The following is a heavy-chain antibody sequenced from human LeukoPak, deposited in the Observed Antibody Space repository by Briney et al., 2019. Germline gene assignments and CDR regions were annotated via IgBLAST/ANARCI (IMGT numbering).Heavy chain of an antibody. D-gene: IGHD6-19*01. CDR3: AREATWGQWYFDH. Sequence: GTSLRLSCVASGFSFSNHGMHWVRQAPGKGLEWVSVIASDGGAKFYADSVKGRFTLSRDNPKNMFFLRMNFLTVEDTAIYYCAREATWGQWYFDHWGQGTPVTVSS. V-gene: IGHV3-30*03. J-gene: IGHJ4*02. CDR2: IASDGGAK. CDR1: GFSFSNHG.